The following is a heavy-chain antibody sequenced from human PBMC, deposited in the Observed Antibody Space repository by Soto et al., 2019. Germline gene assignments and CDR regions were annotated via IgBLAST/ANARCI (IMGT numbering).Heavy chain of an antibody. CDR1: NFSISSGYY. J-gene: IGHJ4*02. Sequence: SETLSLTCVVSNFSISSGYYWGWIRQSPGKGLEWIASIYRSGTTSHNPSLKSRVTISVDPSKNQFSLMLTAVTAADTAVYYCARTHSGSYYSVFNYWGRGSLVTVSS. CDR3: ARTHSGSYYSVFNY. CDR2: IYRSGTT. V-gene: IGHV4-38-2*01. D-gene: IGHD1-26*01.